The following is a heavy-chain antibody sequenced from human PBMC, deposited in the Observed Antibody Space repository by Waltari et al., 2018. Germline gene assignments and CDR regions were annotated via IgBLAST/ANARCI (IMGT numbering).Heavy chain of an antibody. CDR3: ARGPYCGGDCRGAFDI. D-gene: IGHD2-21*01. CDR1: GYTFTSYY. Sequence: QVQLVQSGAEVKKPVASVKVSCKASGYTFTSYYMHWVRQAPGQGLEWMGIINPSGGSTSYAQKFQGRVTMTRDTSTSTVYMELSSLRSEDTAVYYCARGPYCGGDCRGAFDIWGQGTMVTVSS. J-gene: IGHJ3*02. CDR2: INPSGGST. V-gene: IGHV1-46*01.